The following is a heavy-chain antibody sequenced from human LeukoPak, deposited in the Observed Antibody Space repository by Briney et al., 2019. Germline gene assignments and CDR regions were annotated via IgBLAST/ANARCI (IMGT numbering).Heavy chain of an antibody. CDR1: GDSVSSNSAA. CDR2: TYYRSKWYN. V-gene: IGHV6-1*01. Sequence: SQTLSLTCAISGDSVSSNSAAWNWIRRSPSRGLEWLGRTYYRSKWYNDYAVSVKSRITINPDTSKNQFSLQLNSVTPEDTAVYYCARDQYYGSGSYYKSVYFWFDPWGQGTLVTVSS. CDR3: ARDQYYGSGSYYKSVYFWFDP. J-gene: IGHJ5*02. D-gene: IGHD3-10*01.